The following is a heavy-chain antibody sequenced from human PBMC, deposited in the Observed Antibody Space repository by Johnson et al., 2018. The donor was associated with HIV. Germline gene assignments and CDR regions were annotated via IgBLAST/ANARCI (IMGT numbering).Heavy chain of an antibody. CDR1: GFTFDDYG. Sequence: VQLVESGGGVVRPGGSLRLSCAASGFTFDDYGMSWVRQAPGKGLEWVSGINWNGGSTSYAGSVKGPFTISRDNAKNSLYLQMNSLRAEDTALYYCASPTSGYSGVKAFDIWGHGTMVTVSS. J-gene: IGHJ3*02. D-gene: IGHD3-22*01. CDR2: INWNGGST. CDR3: ASPTSGYSGVKAFDI. V-gene: IGHV3-20*04.